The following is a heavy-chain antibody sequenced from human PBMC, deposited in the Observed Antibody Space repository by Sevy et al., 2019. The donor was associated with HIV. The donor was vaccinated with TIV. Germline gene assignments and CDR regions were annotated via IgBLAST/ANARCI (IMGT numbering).Heavy chain of an antibody. V-gene: IGHV1-18*04. CDR1: GYTFTSYG. D-gene: IGHD3-22*01. CDR3: ARVRHSSGYYFPLDY. J-gene: IGHJ4*02. Sequence: ASVKVSCKASGYTFTSYGISWVQQAPGQGLAWMGWISAYNGNTNYAQKLQGRVTMTTDTSTSTAYMELRSLRSDDTAVYYCARVRHSSGYYFPLDYWGQGTLVTVSS. CDR2: ISAYNGNT.